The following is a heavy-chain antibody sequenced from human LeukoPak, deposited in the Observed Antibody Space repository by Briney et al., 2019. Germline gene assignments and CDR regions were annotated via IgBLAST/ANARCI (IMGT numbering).Heavy chain of an antibody. V-gene: IGHV3-30*03. CDR3: ARDELLWFVAY. CDR2: TSYDGSNK. Sequence: GRSLRLSCAASGFTFSSYGMHWVRQAPGKGLEWVAVTSYDGSNKNYADSVKGRFTISRDNSKNTLYLQMNSLRDEDTAVYYCARDELLWFVAYWGQGTLVSVSS. CDR1: GFTFSSYG. J-gene: IGHJ4*02. D-gene: IGHD3-10*01.